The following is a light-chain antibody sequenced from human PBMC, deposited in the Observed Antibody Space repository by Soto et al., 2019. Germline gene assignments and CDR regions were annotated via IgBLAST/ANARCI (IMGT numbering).Light chain of an antibody. CDR3: PQYGSSPLT. CDR1: QSVSSSF. CDR2: GAS. J-gene: IGKJ4*01. Sequence: EIVLTQSPGTLSLSPGERATLSCSASQSVSSSFLAWYQHKPGQAPRLLSYGASSRATGIPDRFSGSGSGTGFTLTISRLEPEDFAVYDCPQYGSSPLTFGGGTKVEIK. V-gene: IGKV3-20*01.